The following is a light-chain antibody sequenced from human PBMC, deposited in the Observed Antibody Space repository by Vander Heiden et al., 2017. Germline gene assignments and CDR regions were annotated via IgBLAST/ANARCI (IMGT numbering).Light chain of an antibody. CDR2: EVS. CDR1: SSDVGGYNY. V-gene: IGLV2-14*01. CDR3: SSYTSSSTLGV. Sequence: QSALTQPASVSGSPGQSITISCTGTSSDVGGYNYVSWYQQHPGKAPKLMIYEVSNRPSGVSNRFSGSKSGNTASLTISGLQAEDEADYYCSSYTSSSTLGVLGTGTKVT. J-gene: IGLJ1*01.